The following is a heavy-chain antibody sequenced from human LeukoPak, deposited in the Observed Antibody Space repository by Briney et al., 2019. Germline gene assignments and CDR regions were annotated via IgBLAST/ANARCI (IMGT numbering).Heavy chain of an antibody. V-gene: IGHV3-72*01. D-gene: IGHD5-12*01. CDR3: ARGSYSGYGVDY. CDR1: GFSFSDYY. CDR2: IRNKANHYTT. Sequence: GGSLRLSRAASGFSFSDYYMDWVRQAPGKGLEWVGRIRNKANHYTTEYAASAKGRFSISRDESKNSLYLQVNSLKTEDTAVYYCARGSYSGYGVDYWGQGTLVTVSS. J-gene: IGHJ4*02.